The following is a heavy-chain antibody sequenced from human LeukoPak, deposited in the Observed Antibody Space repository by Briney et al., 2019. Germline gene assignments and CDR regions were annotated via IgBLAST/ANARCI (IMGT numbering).Heavy chain of an antibody. CDR2: IWYDGSNK. D-gene: IGHD1-26*01. Sequence: PGRSLRLSCAASGFTFSSYGMHWVRQAPGKGLEWVAVIWYDGSNKYYADSVKGRFTISRDNSKNTLYLQMNSLRAEDTAVYYCAKDLTVGATIDWFDPWGQETLVTVSS. CDR1: GFTFSSYG. J-gene: IGHJ5*02. V-gene: IGHV3-33*06. CDR3: AKDLTVGATIDWFDP.